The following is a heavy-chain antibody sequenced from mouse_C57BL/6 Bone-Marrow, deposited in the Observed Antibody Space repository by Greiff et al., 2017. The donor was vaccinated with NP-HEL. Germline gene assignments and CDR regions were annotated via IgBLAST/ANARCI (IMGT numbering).Heavy chain of an antibody. CDR2: ISSGGSYT. CDR3: AGWDVGYYFDY. V-gene: IGHV5-6*01. D-gene: IGHD4-1*01. CDR1: GFTFSSYG. J-gene: IGHJ2*01. Sequence: EVKLVESGGDLVKPGGSLKLSCAASGFTFSSYGMSWVRQTPDKRLEWVATISSGGSYTYYPDSVKGRFTISRDNAKNTLYLQMSSLKSEDTASYCCAGWDVGYYFDYWGQGTTLTVSS.